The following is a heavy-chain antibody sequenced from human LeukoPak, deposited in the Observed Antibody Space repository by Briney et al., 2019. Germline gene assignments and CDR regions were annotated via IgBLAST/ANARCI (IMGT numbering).Heavy chain of an antibody. CDR3: ARGPLSSSWYVEYFDY. D-gene: IGHD6-13*01. CDR2: IYYSGST. CDR1: GGSISSGDYY. V-gene: IGHV4-30-4*08. J-gene: IGHJ4*02. Sequence: PSETLSLTCTVSGGSISSGDYYWSWIRQPPVKGLERIGYIYYSGSTYYHPSLKRRVTISVDTSKNQFSLKLSSVTAADPAVYYCARGPLSSSWYVEYFDYWGPGTLVTVS.